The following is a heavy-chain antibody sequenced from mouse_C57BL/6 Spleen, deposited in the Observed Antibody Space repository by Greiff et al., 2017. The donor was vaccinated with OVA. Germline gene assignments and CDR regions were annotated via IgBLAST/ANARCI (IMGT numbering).Heavy chain of an antibody. Sequence: EVQLQQSGPELVKPGASVKISCKASGYSFTGYYMNWVKQSPEKSLEWIGEINPSTGGTTYNQKFKAKATLTVDKSSSTAYMQLKSLTSEDSAVYYCARLGDSSYYSNYEDYWGQGTSVTVSS. CDR2: INPSTGGT. J-gene: IGHJ4*01. CDR3: ARLGDSSYYSNYEDY. D-gene: IGHD2-5*01. V-gene: IGHV1-42*01. CDR1: GYSFTGYY.